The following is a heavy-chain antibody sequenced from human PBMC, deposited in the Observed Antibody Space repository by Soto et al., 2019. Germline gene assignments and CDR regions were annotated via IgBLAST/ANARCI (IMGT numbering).Heavy chain of an antibody. Sequence: QVQLKESGPGLLKPSETLSLTCTVSGGSINRGGYYWSWIRQRPGQGPEWLGHIYYNGNPYFNPSLKSRVTISIDTSRNQFSLQLTSLTAADTAVYYCAREAPTASDAFDVWGQGTMVTIS. J-gene: IGHJ3*01. D-gene: IGHD1-1*01. V-gene: IGHV4-31*03. CDR3: AREAPTASDAFDV. CDR2: IYYNGNP. CDR1: GGSINRGGYY.